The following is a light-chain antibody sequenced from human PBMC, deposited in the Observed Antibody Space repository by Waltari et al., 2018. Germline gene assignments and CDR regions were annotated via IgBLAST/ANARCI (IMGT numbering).Light chain of an antibody. CDR1: QNVKSK. CDR3: QQYNNWPPWT. CDR2: GAS. Sequence: ETVMTQSPATLSVSPRERATLSCPASQNVKSKLALYQHKPAQAPMLLIYGASTRATDVPDRFSGSGSGTDFTLTIDGLQSEDFAIYYCQQYNNWPPWTFGRGTKVEIK. V-gene: IGKV3-15*01. J-gene: IGKJ1*01.